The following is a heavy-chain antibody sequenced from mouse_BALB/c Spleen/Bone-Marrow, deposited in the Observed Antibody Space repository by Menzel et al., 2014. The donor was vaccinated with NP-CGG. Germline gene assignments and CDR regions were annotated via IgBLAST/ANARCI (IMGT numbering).Heavy chain of an antibody. CDR3: ALYYDYDVGY. CDR2: IDPANGNT. Sequence: EVKLMESGAELVKPGASVKLSCTASGFNIKDTYMHWVKQRPEQGPEWIGRIDPANGNTKYDPKFQGKATITADTSSNTAYLQLSSLTSEDTAVYYCALYYDYDVGYWGQGTTLTVSS. D-gene: IGHD2-4*01. CDR1: GFNIKDTY. J-gene: IGHJ2*01. V-gene: IGHV14-3*02.